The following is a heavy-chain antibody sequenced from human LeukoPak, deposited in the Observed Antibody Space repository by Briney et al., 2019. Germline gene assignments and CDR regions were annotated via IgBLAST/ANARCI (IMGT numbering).Heavy chain of an antibody. CDR2: ISWNSGSI. Sequence: PGRSLRLSCAASGFTFDDYAMHWVRQAPGKGLEWVSGISWNSGSIGYADSVKGRFTISRDNAKNSLYLQMNSLRAEDTALYYCAKDMYSSSSGGDYWGQGTLVTVSS. D-gene: IGHD6-6*01. CDR3: AKDMYSSSSGGDY. J-gene: IGHJ4*02. CDR1: GFTFDDYA. V-gene: IGHV3-9*01.